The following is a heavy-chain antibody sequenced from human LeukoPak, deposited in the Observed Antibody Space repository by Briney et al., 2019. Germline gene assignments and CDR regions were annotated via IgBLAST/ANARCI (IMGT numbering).Heavy chain of an antibody. D-gene: IGHD6-6*01. V-gene: IGHV4-39*07. CDR1: GGSISSSSYY. Sequence: SETLSLTCTVSGGSISSSSYYWGWIRQPPGKGLEWIGSIYYSGSTYYNPSLKSRVTISVDTSKNQFSLKLSSVTAADTAVYYCEREHYLIAADNYYYYYYMDVWGKGTTVTVSS. J-gene: IGHJ6*03. CDR3: EREHYLIAADNYYYYYYMDV. CDR2: IYYSGST.